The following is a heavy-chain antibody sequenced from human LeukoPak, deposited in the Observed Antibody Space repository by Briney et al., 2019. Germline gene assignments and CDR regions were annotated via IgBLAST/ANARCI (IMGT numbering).Heavy chain of an antibody. D-gene: IGHD3-10*01. J-gene: IGHJ3*02. Sequence: ASVKVSCKASGYTFTGYYMHWVRQAPGQGLEWMGIINPGGGSTSYAQKFQGRVTMTRDMSTSTVYMELSSLRSEDTAVYYCARDAPMVRGVIHAFDIWGQGTMVTVSS. CDR3: ARDAPMVRGVIHAFDI. CDR1: GYTFTGYY. V-gene: IGHV1-46*01. CDR2: INPGGGST.